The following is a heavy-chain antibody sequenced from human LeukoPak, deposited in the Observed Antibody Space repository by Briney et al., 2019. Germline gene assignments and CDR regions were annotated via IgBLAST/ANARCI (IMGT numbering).Heavy chain of an antibody. J-gene: IGHJ4*02. V-gene: IGHV1-2*02. D-gene: IGHD1-1*01. CDR1: GYTFTGYY. CDR3: ARDRGTWNDDGFDY. CDR2: INPNSGGT. Sequence: ASVKVSCTASGYTFTGYYMHWVRQAPGQGLEWMGWINPNSGGTNYAQKFQGRVTMTRDTSISTAYMELSRLRSDDTAVYYCARDRGTWNDDGFDYWGQGTLVTVSS.